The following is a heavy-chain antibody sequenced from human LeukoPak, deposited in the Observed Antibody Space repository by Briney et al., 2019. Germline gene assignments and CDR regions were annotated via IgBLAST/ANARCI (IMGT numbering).Heavy chain of an antibody. CDR1: GFTFSDYS. CDR3: ARLRRNSDRSDFFYHYDH. J-gene: IGHJ4*02. Sequence: GGSLRLSCAASGFTFSDYSMNWVRQAPGKGLEWVASVNTFSSYIYYADSMRGRFTISRDNAKNSLFLQMNSLRAEDTAVYYCARLRRNSDRSDFFYHYDHWGQGTLVTVSS. D-gene: IGHD3-22*01. V-gene: IGHV3-21*01. CDR2: VNTFSSYI.